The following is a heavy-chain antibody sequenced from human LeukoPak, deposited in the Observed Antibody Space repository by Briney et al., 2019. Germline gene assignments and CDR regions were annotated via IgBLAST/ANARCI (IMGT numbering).Heavy chain of an antibody. CDR2: ISGSGGST. J-gene: IGHJ3*02. Sequence: GGSLRLSCAASGFTFSSYAMSWVRRAPGKGLEWVSAISGSGGSTYYADSVKGRFTISRDNSKNTLYLQLNSLRAEDTAVYYCAKVGTTGTTDIRPDAFDIWGQGTMVTVSS. V-gene: IGHV3-23*01. CDR3: AKVGTTGTTDIRPDAFDI. D-gene: IGHD1-1*01. CDR1: GFTFSSYA.